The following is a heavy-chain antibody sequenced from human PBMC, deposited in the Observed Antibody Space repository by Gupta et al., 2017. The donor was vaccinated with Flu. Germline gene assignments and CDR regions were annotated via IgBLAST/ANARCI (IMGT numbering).Heavy chain of an antibody. CDR1: GYSISSGYY. D-gene: IGHD3-10*01. Sequence: QVQLLESGPGLVKPSETLSLTCAVSGYSISSGYYWGWIRQSPGKGLEWIGTIYHSGDTYYNPSLKSRIAISVDTSNNQFSLKMTSVTAADTALYYCARGTLEIWCGELFVNWFDPWGQGTLVTVSS. CDR3: ARGTLEIWCGELFVNWFDP. V-gene: IGHV4-38-2*01. CDR2: IYHSGDT. J-gene: IGHJ5*02.